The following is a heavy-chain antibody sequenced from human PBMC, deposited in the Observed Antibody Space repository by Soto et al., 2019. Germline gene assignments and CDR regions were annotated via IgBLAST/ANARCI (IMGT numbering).Heavy chain of an antibody. CDR1: GFTFSSYA. V-gene: IGHV3-23*01. D-gene: IGHD2-2*01. CDR3: AKASGRVRYCSSTSCRSYYYYYMDV. Sequence: GGSLRLSCAASGFTFSSYAMSWVRQAQGKGLEWVSAISGSGGSTYYADSVKGRFTISRDNSKNTLYLQMNSLRAEDTAVYYCAKASGRVRYCSSTSCRSYYYYYMDVWGKGTTVTVSS. CDR2: ISGSGGST. J-gene: IGHJ6*03.